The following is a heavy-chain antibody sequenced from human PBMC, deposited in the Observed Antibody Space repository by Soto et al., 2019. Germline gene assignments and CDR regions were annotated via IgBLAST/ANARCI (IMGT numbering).Heavy chain of an antibody. CDR1: GFTFSSYS. CDR2: ISSSSSYK. J-gene: IGHJ1*01. D-gene: IGHD1-26*01. CDR3: ARDPSDLWEPDQYFQY. V-gene: IGHV3-21*01. Sequence: EVQLVESGGGLVKPWGSLRLSCAASGFTFSSYSMNWVRQAPGKGLEWVSSISSSSSYKYYADSVKGRFSISRDNAKSSLFLQMNSLRAEDTAVYYCARDPSDLWEPDQYFQYWGQGTLVTVSS.